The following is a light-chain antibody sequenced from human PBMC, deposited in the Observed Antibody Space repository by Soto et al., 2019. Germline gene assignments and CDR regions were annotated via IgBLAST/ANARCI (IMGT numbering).Light chain of an antibody. Sequence: EIVLTQSPAILSMSPGERATLSCRASQSVSSYFAWYQQKPGQAPRLLIYDASTRATGVPARFSGSGSGTGFTLTISSLEPEDFAVYYCQQRRYWPVTFGQGTKVDIK. V-gene: IGKV3-11*01. CDR2: DAS. CDR3: QQRRYWPVT. J-gene: IGKJ1*01. CDR1: QSVSSY.